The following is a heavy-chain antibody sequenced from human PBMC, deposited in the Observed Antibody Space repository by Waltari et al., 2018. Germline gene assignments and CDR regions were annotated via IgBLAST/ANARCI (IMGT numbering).Heavy chain of an antibody. CDR3: MVSAVVGSSGVDY. J-gene: IGHJ4*02. Sequence: EVQLVESGGGLVQPGRSIRLSCLTSGFSFRNYAMAWVRWAPGKGLVVVGSIRAKTTNAAAEYAASVKGRFTLSRDDARSIAYLQMDSLKAEDTAVYYCMVSAVVGSSGVDYWGQGTLVTVSS. V-gene: IGHV3-49*04. D-gene: IGHD6-19*01. CDR1: GFSFRNYA. CDR2: IRAKTTNAAA.